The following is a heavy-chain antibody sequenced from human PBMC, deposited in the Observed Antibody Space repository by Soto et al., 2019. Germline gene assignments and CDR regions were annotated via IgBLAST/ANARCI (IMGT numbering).Heavy chain of an antibody. J-gene: IGHJ6*02. Sequence: QIILKESGPTLVKPTQTLTLTCTFSGFSLSTSGVGVGWIRQPPGKALEWLALIYWNDDKRYSPSLKSRLTITKDTSKNQVVLTMTNMDPVDTATYYCARYCSSTSCYIYYYYGMDVWGQGTTVTVSS. V-gene: IGHV2-5*01. CDR2: IYWNDDK. CDR1: GFSLSTSGVG. D-gene: IGHD2-2*01. CDR3: ARYCSSTSCYIYYYYGMDV.